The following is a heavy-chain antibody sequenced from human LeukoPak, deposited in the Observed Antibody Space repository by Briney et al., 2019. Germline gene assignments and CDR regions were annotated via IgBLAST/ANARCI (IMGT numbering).Heavy chain of an antibody. CDR1: GFTFSTYT. D-gene: IGHD4-23*01. CDR2: FSSSSSYI. CDR3: ARDGNWRLDY. V-gene: IGHV3-21*01. Sequence: GGSLRLSCAASGFTFSTYTMNWVRQAPGKGLEWVSSFSSSSSYIYYADSVKGRFTISRDNAKNTVYLQMNSLRGEDTAMYYCARDGNWRLDYWGQGTLVTVSS. J-gene: IGHJ4*02.